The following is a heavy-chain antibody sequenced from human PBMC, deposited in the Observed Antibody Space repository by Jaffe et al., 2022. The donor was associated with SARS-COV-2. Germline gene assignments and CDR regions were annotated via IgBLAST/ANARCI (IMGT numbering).Heavy chain of an antibody. CDR3: AKQHPGGYYYYGMDV. D-gene: IGHD2-15*01. CDR1: GFTFSSYG. CDR2: ISYDGSNK. Sequence: QVQLVESGGGVVQPGRSLRLSCAASGFTFSSYGMHWVRQAPGKGLEWVAVISYDGSNKYYADSVKGRFTISRDNSKNTLYLQMNSLRAEDTAVYYCAKQHPGGYYYYGMDVWGQGTTVTVSS. V-gene: IGHV3-30*18. J-gene: IGHJ6*02.